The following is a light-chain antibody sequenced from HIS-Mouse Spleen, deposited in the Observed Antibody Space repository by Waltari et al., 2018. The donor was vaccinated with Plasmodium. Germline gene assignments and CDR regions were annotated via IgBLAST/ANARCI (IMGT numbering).Light chain of an antibody. CDR3: YSTDSSGNHRV. Sequence: SYELTQPPSVSVSPGQTARITCSGDALPKKYAYWYQQKSGQAPVLVIYEDRKRPSGIPGRVACSSSVSMATLTISGAQVEDEADYYCYSTDSSGNHRVFGGGTKVTVL. CDR1: ALPKKY. CDR2: EDR. J-gene: IGLJ3*02. V-gene: IGLV3-10*01.